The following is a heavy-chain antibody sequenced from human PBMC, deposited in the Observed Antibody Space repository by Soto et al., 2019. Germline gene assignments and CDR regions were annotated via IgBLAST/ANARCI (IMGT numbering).Heavy chain of an antibody. CDR1: GFTFSNYA. J-gene: IGHJ4*02. CDR3: GKVMTDYSKAVGDD. V-gene: IGHV3-30-3*01. CDR2: ISNDESNK. D-gene: IGHD4-4*01. Sequence: QVQLVESGGGVVQAGRSLRLSCTASGFTFSNYAIHWVRQAPGKGLEWVAVISNDESNKYYADSVKGRFSISRDNPKNTLYLQMNSLRDEDTAVYYCGKVMTDYSKAVGDDWGQGTLVTVSS.